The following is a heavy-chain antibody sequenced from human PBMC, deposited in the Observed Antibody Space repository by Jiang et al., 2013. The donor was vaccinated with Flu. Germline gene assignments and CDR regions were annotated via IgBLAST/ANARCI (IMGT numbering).Heavy chain of an antibody. CDR1: GGSISSTSYC. V-gene: IGHV4-39*01. D-gene: IGHD4-17*01. Sequence: QTLSLTCTVSGGSISSTSYCWGWIRQPPGKGLEWIGSIYSGGSTYYNPSLKSRVTISLDTSKNQFSLRLTSVTAADTAMFYCARLDYGDGYYYYGMDVWGQGTTVTVS. CDR2: IYSGGST. J-gene: IGHJ6*02. CDR3: ARLDYGDGYYYYGMDV.